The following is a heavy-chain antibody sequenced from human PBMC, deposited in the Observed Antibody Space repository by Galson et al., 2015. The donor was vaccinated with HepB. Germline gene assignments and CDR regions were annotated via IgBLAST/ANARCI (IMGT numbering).Heavy chain of an antibody. CDR3: AHRDWTIRNGLGY. J-gene: IGHJ4*02. CDR2: IYWDDDK. CDR1: GFSLSVPGVG. V-gene: IGHV2-5*02. D-gene: IGHD3/OR15-3a*01. Sequence: PALVKPTQTLTLTCTFSGFSLSVPGVGVAWIRQPPGKALEWLAVIYWDDDKYYSPSLKSRLTITKDTSNTQVVLTMTSMDPVDTATYFCAHRDWTIRNGLGYWGQGILVTVSS.